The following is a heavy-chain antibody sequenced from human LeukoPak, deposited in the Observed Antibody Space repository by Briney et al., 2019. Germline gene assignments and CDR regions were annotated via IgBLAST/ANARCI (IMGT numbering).Heavy chain of an antibody. V-gene: IGHV3-23*01. CDR1: EFTFASYA. D-gene: IGHD4-17*01. CDR3: GRDPNGDYVGAFEF. Sequence: HSGGSLRVSCIASEFTFASYAMTWVRLTPGKGLEWVSSIRGSGTYANYADSVRGRFTISRDNSKNTLYLQMNNLRAEDTAVYYCGRDPNGDYVGAFEFWGQGTLVTVSP. J-gene: IGHJ3*01. CDR2: IRGSGTYA.